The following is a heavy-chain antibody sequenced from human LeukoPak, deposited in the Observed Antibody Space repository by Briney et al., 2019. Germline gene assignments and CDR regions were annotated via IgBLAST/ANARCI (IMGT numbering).Heavy chain of an antibody. CDR1: GGSISSSSYY. J-gene: IGHJ3*02. CDR3: ARGLRQQLDAFDI. CDR2: IYYSGST. D-gene: IGHD6-13*01. V-gene: IGHV4-39*01. Sequence: SETLSLTCTVSGGSISSSSYYWGWIRQPPGKGLEWIGSIYYSGSTYYNPSLKSRVTISVDTSKNQFSLKLSSVTAADTAVYYCARGLRQQLDAFDIWGQGTMVTVSS.